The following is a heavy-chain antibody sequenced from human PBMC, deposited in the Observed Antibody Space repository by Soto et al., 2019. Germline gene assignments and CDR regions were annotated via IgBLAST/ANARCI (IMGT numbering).Heavy chain of an antibody. J-gene: IGHJ4*02. D-gene: IGHD6-6*01. CDR3: AKGPEQPVHGVFDY. CDR2: IDVGGGGT. V-gene: IGHV3-23*01. CDR1: GFTLSSCV. Sequence: QPGGSLRLSCAASGFTLSSCVMTWVRQAPGRGLEWVSGIDVGGGGTYYADSVKGRFTISRDNSKNTLYLQMNSLGADDTAVYYCAKGPEQPVHGVFDYWGQGVLVTVSS.